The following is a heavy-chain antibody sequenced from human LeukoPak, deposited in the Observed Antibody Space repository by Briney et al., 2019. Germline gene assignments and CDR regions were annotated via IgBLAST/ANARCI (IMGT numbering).Heavy chain of an antibody. CDR1: GYTFTSYD. V-gene: IGHV1-8*01. CDR2: MNPNSGNT. D-gene: IGHD2-2*02. CDR3: ARAPTYCSSTSCYTDAFDI. Sequence: ASVKVSCKASGYTFTSYDINWVRQAPGQGLGWMGWMNPNSGNTGYAQKFQGRVTMTRNTSISTAYMELSSLRSEDTAVYYCARAPTYCSSTSCYTDAFDIWGQGTMVTVSS. J-gene: IGHJ3*02.